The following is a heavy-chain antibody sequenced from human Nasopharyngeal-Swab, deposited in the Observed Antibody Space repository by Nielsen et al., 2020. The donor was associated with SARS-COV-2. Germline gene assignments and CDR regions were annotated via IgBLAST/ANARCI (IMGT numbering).Heavy chain of an antibody. Sequence: GSLRLSCAVYGGSFSGYYWSWIRQPPGKGLEWIGEINHSGSTNYNPSLESRVTISVDTSKNQFSLKLSSVTAADTAVYYCAREWYSSGWYGVWGQGTLVTVSS. CDR1: GGSFSGYY. CDR3: AREWYSSGWYGV. J-gene: IGHJ4*02. CDR2: INHSGST. V-gene: IGHV4-34*01. D-gene: IGHD6-19*01.